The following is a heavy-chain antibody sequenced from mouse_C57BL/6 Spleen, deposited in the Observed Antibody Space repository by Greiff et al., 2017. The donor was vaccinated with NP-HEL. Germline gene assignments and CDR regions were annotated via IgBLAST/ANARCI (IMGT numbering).Heavy chain of an antibody. CDR2: IDPENGDT. CDR1: GFNIKDDY. CDR3: TKHRNWFAY. Sequence: VQLQQSGAELVRPGASVKLSCTASGFNIKDDYMHWVKQRPEQGLEWIGWIDPENGDTEYASKFQGKATITADTSSNTAYLQLSSLTSEDTAVYYCTKHRNWFAYWGQGTLVTVSA. J-gene: IGHJ3*01. V-gene: IGHV14-4*01.